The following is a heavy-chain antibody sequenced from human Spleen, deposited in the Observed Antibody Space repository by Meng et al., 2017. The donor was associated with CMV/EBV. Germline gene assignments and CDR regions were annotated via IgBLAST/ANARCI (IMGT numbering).Heavy chain of an antibody. V-gene: IGHV2-5*01. CDR1: TSGVG. Sequence: TSGVGVGWLRQPPGKALEWLALIYWNDDKRYSPSLKSRLTITKDTSKNQVVLTMTNMDPVDTATYYCAHSSLYYDFWSGYYTWFDPWGQGTLVTVSS. D-gene: IGHD3-3*01. J-gene: IGHJ5*02. CDR2: IYWNDDK. CDR3: AHSSLYYDFWSGYYTWFDP.